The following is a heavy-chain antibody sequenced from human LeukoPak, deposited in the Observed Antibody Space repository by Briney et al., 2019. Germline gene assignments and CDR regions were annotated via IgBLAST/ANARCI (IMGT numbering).Heavy chain of an antibody. J-gene: IGHJ5*02. CDR3: ARSADYDFWSGYLNWFDP. V-gene: IGHV4-38-2*01. CDR1: GYSISSGYY. D-gene: IGHD3-3*01. Sequence: PSETLSLTCAVSGYSISSGYYWGWIRQPPGKGLEWIGSIYHSGSTYYNPSLKSRVTISVDTSKNQFSLKLGSVTAADTAVYYCARSADYDFWSGYLNWFDPWGQGTLVTVSS. CDR2: IYHSGST.